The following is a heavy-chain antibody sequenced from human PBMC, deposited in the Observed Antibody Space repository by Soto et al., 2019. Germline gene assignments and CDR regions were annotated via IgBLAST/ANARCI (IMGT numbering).Heavy chain of an antibody. J-gene: IGHJ6*02. CDR2: IWYDGSNK. CDR1: GFTFSSYG. Sequence: QVQLVESGGGVVQPGRSLRLSCVASGFTFSSYGMHWVRQAPGKGLEWVAVIWYDGSNKYYADSVKGRFTISRDNSKNKLYLQMNSLRAEDTAVYYCARVRGRYYGSGSYDGVDVWGQATTVTVSS. D-gene: IGHD3-10*01. V-gene: IGHV3-33*01. CDR3: ARVRGRYYGSGSYDGVDV.